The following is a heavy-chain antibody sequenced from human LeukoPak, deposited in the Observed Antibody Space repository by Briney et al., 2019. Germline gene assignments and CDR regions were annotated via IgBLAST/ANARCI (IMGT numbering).Heavy chain of an antibody. D-gene: IGHD3-16*01. CDR1: GYTFTGYY. V-gene: IGHV1-2*02. CDR2: INPNSGGT. CDR3: ATQRGSYLWGTDFDY. J-gene: IGHJ4*02. Sequence: ASVKVSCKASGYTFTGYYMHWVRQAPGQGLEWMGWINPNSGGTNYAQKFQGRVTMTRDASISTAYMELSRLRSDDTAVYYCATQRGSYLWGTDFDYWGQGTLVTVSS.